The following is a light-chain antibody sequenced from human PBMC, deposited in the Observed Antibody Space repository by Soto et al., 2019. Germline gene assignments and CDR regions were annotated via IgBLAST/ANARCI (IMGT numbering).Light chain of an antibody. J-gene: IGKJ1*01. CDR1: QSVRNK. CDR3: QQYGSSPWT. V-gene: IGKV3-20*01. CDR2: GAS. Sequence: EIVLTQSPATLSLSPGERVTLSCRASQSVRNKLAWYQQQPGQAPRLLIYGASSRATGIPDRFSGSGSGTDFTLTISRLEPEDFAVYYCQQYGSSPWTFGQGTKGDIK.